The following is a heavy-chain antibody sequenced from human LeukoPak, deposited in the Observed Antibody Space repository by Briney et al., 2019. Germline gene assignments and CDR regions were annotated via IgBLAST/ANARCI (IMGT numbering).Heavy chain of an antibody. D-gene: IGHD3-22*01. CDR2: IYYSGST. V-gene: IGHV4-59*06. CDR3: ARGTDYYDSSLYYFDY. CDR1: GGSISSYY. Sequence: SETLSLTCTVSGGSISSYYWSWIRQHPGKGLEWIGYIYYSGSTYYNPSLKSRVTISVDTSKNQFSLKLSSVTAADTAVYYCARGTDYYDSSLYYFDYWGQGTLVTVSS. J-gene: IGHJ4*02.